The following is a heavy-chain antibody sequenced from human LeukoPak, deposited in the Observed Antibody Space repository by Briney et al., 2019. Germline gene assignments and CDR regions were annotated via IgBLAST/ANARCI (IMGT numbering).Heavy chain of an antibody. J-gene: IGHJ4*02. D-gene: IGHD1-1*01. CDR2: IIPIFGTA. V-gene: IGHV1-69*13. CDR3: AREDWNDLRIDY. CDR1: GGTFSSYA. Sequence: SVKVSCKASGGTFSSYAISWVRQAPGQGLEWMGGIIPIFGTANYAQKFQGRVTITADESTSTAYMELSSLRSEDTAVYYCAREDWNDLRIDYWGQGTLVTVSS.